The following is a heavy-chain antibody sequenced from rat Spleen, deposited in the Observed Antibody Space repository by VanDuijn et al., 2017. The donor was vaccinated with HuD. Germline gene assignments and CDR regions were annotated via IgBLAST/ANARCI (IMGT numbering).Heavy chain of an antibody. D-gene: IGHD4-3*01. Sequence: EVQLVESDGGLVQPGRSLKLSCAASGFTFSDYYMAWVRQAPTKGLEWVATLSYDASAPYYRDSVEGRFTISRDNAKSTLFLQMNSLRSEDTATYYCARHNSGYYFDYWGQGVMVTVSS. CDR3: ARHNSGYYFDY. CDR1: GFTFSDYY. J-gene: IGHJ2*01. V-gene: IGHV5-29*01. CDR2: LSYDASAP.